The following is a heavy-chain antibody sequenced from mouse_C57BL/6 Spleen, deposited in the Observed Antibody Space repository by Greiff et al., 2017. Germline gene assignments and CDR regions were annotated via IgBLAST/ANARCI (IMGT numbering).Heavy chain of an antibody. D-gene: IGHD2-2*01. J-gene: IGHJ4*01. V-gene: IGHV2-5*01. CDR2: IWRGGST. CDR3: AKMRGYDESAMDY. CDR1: GFSLTSYG. Sequence: QVQLKESGPGLVQPSQSLSITCTVSGFSLTSYGVHWVRQSPGKGLEWLGVIWRGGSTDYNAAFMSRLSITKDNPKSQVFFKMNSLQADDTAIYYCAKMRGYDESAMDYWGQGTSVTVSS.